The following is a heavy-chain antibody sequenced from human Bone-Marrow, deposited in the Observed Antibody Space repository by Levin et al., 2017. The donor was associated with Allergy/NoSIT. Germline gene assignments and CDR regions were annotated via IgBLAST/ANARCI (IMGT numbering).Heavy chain of an antibody. CDR1: GGSIRSDDYC. V-gene: IGHV4-30-4*01. Sequence: SQTLSLTCTVSGGSIRSDDYCWSWFRQPPGKGPEWIGDIFYSGSTYYSPSLKSRITMSVDTSKNQFSLSLRSVTAADTAVYYCARTVYEFWSEHRSPMDVWGQGTTVTVSS. CDR3: ARTVYEFWSEHRSPMDV. D-gene: IGHD3/OR15-3a*01. J-gene: IGHJ6*02. CDR2: IFYSGST.